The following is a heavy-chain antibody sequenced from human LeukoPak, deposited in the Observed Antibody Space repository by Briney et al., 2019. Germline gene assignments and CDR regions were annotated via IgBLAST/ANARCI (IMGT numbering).Heavy chain of an antibody. V-gene: IGHV3-30-3*01. CDR1: GFPFSSYA. CDR3: ARDGYSSSWYGTLFY. CDR2: ISYDGSNK. Sequence: GGSLRLSCAASGFPFSSYAMHWVRQAPGKGLEGVAVISYDGSNKYYADSVKGRFTISRDNSKNTLYLQMNSLRAEDTAVYYCARDGYSSSWYGTLFYWGQGTLVTVSS. D-gene: IGHD6-13*01. J-gene: IGHJ4*02.